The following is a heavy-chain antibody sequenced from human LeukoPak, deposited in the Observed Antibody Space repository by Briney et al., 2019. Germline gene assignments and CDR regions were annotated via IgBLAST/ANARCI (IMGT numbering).Heavy chain of an antibody. J-gene: IGHJ4*02. V-gene: IGHV4-59*01. CDR2: IYYSGNT. CDR1: GGSISSFY. D-gene: IGHD2-15*01. Sequence: SETLSLTCTVSGGSISSFYWSWIRQPPGKGLEWIGYIYYSGNTNYNPSLKSRVTISVDTSKNQFSLKLSSVTAADTAVYYCARGGGKALYCSGGSCYSAQGAYYFDSWGQGTLVTVSS. CDR3: ARGGGKALYCSGGSCYSAQGAYYFDS.